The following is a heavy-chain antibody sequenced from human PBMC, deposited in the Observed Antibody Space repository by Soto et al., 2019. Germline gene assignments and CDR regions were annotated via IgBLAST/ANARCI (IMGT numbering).Heavy chain of an antibody. CDR2: IIPISGTT. D-gene: IGHD2-8*01. V-gene: IGHV1-69*13. CDR1: GDVFRSYC. J-gene: IGHJ6*02. Sequence: ASVKVSCKASGDVFRSYCMNWVRQAPGQGLECMGGIIPISGTTNYAQKFQGRVAITADESTDTVYMELSRLRSEDTAVYFCARVRCFNGLCHTADYGMDVWGQGTTVTVSS. CDR3: ARVRCFNGLCHTADYGMDV.